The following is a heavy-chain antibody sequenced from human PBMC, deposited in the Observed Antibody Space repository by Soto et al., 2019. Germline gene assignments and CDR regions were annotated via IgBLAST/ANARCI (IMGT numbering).Heavy chain of an antibody. CDR2: IGSSGTNI. V-gene: IGHV3-48*03. CDR3: AREELNCGGDCFAF. Sequence: EVQLVESGGGLVQPGRSLRLSCAASGFSFTSYEFNWVRQAPGKGLEWISYIGSSGTNIYYAPSVKGRFTVSRDNAKNALYLQMDSLRAEYTAIYYCAREELNCGGDCFAFWGQGALVTVSS. D-gene: IGHD2-21*01. J-gene: IGHJ4*02. CDR1: GFSFTSYE.